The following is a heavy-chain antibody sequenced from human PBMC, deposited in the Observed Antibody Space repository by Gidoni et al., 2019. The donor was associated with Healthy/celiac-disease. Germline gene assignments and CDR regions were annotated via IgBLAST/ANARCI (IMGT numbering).Heavy chain of an antibody. J-gene: IGHJ4*02. CDR2: INPSGGST. D-gene: IGHD6-13*01. Sequence: QVQLVQSGAEVKKPWASVKVSCKASGYTFISYYMHWVRQAPGQGLEWMRIINPSGGSTSYAQKFQGRVTMTRDTSTSTVYMELSSLRSEDTAVYYCARDPVFGSSWPYYFDYWGQGTLVTVSS. V-gene: IGHV1-46*01. CDR1: GYTFISYY. CDR3: ARDPVFGSSWPYYFDY.